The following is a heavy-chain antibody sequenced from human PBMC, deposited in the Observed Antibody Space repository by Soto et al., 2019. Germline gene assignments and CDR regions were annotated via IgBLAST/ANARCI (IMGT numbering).Heavy chain of an antibody. V-gene: IGHV3-48*03. J-gene: IGHJ4*01. CDR2: ITSSGTIM. CDR3: ERSTSAALFDY. D-gene: IGHD1-26*01. CDR1: GFIFSSYE. Sequence: GGSLRLSCAASGFIFSSYEINWVRQAPGKGLEWVSFITSSGTIMFYSDSVKGRFTVSRDNAKNSLYLQMNSLRAEDTAVYYCERSTSAALFDYWGHGTLVTVSS.